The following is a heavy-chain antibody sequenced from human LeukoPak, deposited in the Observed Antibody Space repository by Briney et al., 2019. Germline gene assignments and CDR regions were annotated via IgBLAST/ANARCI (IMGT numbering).Heavy chain of an antibody. CDR1: GFTFSSYA. J-gene: IGHJ6*02. Sequence: GGSLRLSCAASGFTFSSYAMHWVRQSPGKGLEWVAVISYDGSNKYYADSVKGRFTISRDNSKNTLYLQMNSLRAEDTAVYYCSYYYGMDVWGQGTTVTVSS. V-gene: IGHV3-30-3*01. CDR3: SYYYGMDV. CDR2: ISYDGSNK.